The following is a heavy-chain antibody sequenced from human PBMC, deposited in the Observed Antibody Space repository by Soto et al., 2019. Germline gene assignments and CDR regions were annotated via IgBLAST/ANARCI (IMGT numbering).Heavy chain of an antibody. CDR1: GYTFTNYW. V-gene: IGHV5-51*01. J-gene: IGHJ6*02. CDR2: IYPGDSDT. CDR3: TASIFYYGMDV. Sequence: GESLKISCKGSGYTFTNYWIGWVRQMPGKGLEWMGIIYPGDSDTKYNPSFQGQVTISADKSITTTYLQWSSLKASDTAIYYCTASIFYYGMDVWCQGTTVTVSS.